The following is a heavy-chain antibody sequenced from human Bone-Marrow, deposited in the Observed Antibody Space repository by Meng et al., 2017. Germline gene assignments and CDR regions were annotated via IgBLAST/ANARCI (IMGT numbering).Heavy chain of an antibody. CDR2: TYYRSKWYN. CDR3: AGQEGAFDY. J-gene: IGHJ4*02. V-gene: IGHV6-1*01. CDR1: GDSVPSNSAT. D-gene: IGHD3-16*01. Sequence: QIQLQQSGPGLVKPSQTLSLTCAISGDSVPSNSATWNWLRQSPSRGLEWLGRTYYRSKWYNDYAVSVKSRITINPDTSKNQFSLQLNSVTPEDTAVYYCAGQEGAFDYWGQGTLVTVSS.